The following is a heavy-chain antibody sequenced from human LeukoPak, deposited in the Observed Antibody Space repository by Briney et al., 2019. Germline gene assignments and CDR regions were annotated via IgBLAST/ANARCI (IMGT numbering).Heavy chain of an antibody. CDR1: GFTFSSYG. J-gene: IGHJ4*02. CDR2: IWYGGSNK. D-gene: IGHD3-9*01. V-gene: IGHV3-30*02. CDR3: AKDYDILTGPSDY. Sequence: GGSLRLSCAASGFTFSSYGMHWVRQAPGKGLEWVAVIWYGGSNKYYADSVKGRFTISRDNSKNTLYLQMNSLRAEDTAVYYCAKDYDILTGPSDYWGQGTLVTVSS.